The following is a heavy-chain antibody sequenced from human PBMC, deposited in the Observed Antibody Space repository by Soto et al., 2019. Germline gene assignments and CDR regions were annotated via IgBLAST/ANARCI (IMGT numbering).Heavy chain of an antibody. J-gene: IGHJ4*02. V-gene: IGHV3-23*01. CDR3: AKGGAYCGGDCTRAY. D-gene: IGHD2-21*02. CDR2: ISATGGST. Sequence: EVQLLXSGGGLVQPGGSLRLSCAASGFTFTSFAMAWVRQAPGKXLXXGSGISATGGSTHYADSVKGRFTISRDNSRNTVYLQMNSLRAEDTAVYYCAKGGAYCGGDCTRAYWGQGTLVTVSS. CDR1: GFTFTSFA.